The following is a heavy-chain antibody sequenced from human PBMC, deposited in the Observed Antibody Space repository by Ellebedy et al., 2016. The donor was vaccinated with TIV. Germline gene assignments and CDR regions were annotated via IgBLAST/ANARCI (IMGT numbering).Heavy chain of an antibody. D-gene: IGHD5-24*01. CDR2: VYYSGST. CDR3: ATDLEMATSAFFDH. Sequence: SETLSLTCTVSGGSISTYYWSWIRQPPGKGLEWIGNVYYSGSTNYNPSLKRRATISHDMSKNQFSLKLRSVTAADTAVYYCATDLEMATSAFFDHWGQGTLVTVSS. J-gene: IGHJ4*02. CDR1: GGSISTYY. V-gene: IGHV4-59*12.